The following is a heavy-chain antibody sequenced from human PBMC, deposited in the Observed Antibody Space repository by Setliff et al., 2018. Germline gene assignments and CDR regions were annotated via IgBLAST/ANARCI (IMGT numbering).Heavy chain of an antibody. CDR2: IYYSGST. CDR3: ARDPYDSSGHDAFDI. D-gene: IGHD3-22*01. Sequence: SETLSLTCTVSGGSISSSSYYWGWIRQPPGKGLEWIGSIYYSGSTYYNPSLKSRVTISVNTSKNQFSLKLSSVTAADTAVYYCARDPYDSSGHDAFDIWGQGTMVTVSS. J-gene: IGHJ3*02. CDR1: GGSISSSSYY. V-gene: IGHV4-39*02.